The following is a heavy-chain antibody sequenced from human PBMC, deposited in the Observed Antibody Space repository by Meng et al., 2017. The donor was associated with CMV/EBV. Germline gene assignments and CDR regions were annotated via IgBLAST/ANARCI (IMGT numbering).Heavy chain of an antibody. Sequence: SAKVSCKASGFTFTSSAVQRLRQARGQRLEWIGWIVVGSGNTNYAQKFQERVTITRDMSTSTAYMELSSLRSEDTAVYYCAAGEKAAAGSNLDYWGQGTLVTVSS. J-gene: IGHJ4*02. CDR3: AAGEKAAAGSNLDY. D-gene: IGHD6-13*01. CDR2: IVVGSGNT. CDR1: GFTFTSSA. V-gene: IGHV1-58*01.